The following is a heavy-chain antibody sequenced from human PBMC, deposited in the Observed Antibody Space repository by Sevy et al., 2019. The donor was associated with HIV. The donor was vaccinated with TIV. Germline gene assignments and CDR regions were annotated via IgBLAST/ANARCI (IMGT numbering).Heavy chain of an antibody. V-gene: IGHV3-23*01. Sequence: GGSLRLSCAASGFTFSSYAMSWVRQAPGKGLEWVSAISGSGGSTYYADSVKGRFTISRDNSKNTLYLQMNSLRAEDTPVYYCAKDSRYCSSTSCAIGYYGMDVWGQGTTVTVSS. CDR3: AKDSRYCSSTSCAIGYYGMDV. J-gene: IGHJ6*02. D-gene: IGHD2-2*01. CDR2: ISGSGGST. CDR1: GFTFSSYA.